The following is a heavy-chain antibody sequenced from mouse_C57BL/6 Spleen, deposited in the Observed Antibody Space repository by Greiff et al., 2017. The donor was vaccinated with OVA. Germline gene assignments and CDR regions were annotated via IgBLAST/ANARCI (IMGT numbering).Heavy chain of an antibody. V-gene: IGHV1-55*01. D-gene: IGHD1-1*01. CDR1: GYTFTSYW. CDR2: IYPGSGST. J-gene: IGHJ2*01. Sequence: VPLQQPGAELVKPGASVKMSCKASGYTFTSYWITWVKQRPGQGLEWIGDIYPGSGSTNYNEKFQGKATLTVDTSSSTAYMQLSSLTSEDSAVYYCARSHGSSAADYWGQGTTLTVSS. CDR3: ARSHGSSAADY.